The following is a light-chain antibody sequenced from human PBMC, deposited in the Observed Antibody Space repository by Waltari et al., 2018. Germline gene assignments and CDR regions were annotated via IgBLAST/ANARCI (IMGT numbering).Light chain of an antibody. Sequence: DIVLTQSPATLSLSPGQRVTLPCRASQTGTSVYVAWYQQKLGQAPRLLIYGASNRATGIPDRFSGSGSGTDFTLTISRLEPEDFAVYYCQQYSNSVGSFGQGTKLEI. CDR2: GAS. V-gene: IGKV3-20*01. J-gene: IGKJ2*03. CDR3: QQYSNSVGS. CDR1: QTGTSVY.